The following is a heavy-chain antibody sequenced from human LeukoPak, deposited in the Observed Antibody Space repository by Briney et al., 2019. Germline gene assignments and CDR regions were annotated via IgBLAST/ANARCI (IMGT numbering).Heavy chain of an antibody. CDR1: GDGASSNSAA. CDR3: ARDPVGGSTIFDY. D-gene: IGHD1-26*01. CDR2: TYYRSKWYY. J-gene: IGHJ4*02. V-gene: IGHV6-1*01. Sequence: SQTLSLTFAISGDGASSNSAAWNWIRQSPSRGLEWLGRTYYRSKWYYDYAVAVKSRISINPDTSKNQFSLQLSSVTPEDTAVYYCARDPVGGSTIFDYWGQGTLVTVSS.